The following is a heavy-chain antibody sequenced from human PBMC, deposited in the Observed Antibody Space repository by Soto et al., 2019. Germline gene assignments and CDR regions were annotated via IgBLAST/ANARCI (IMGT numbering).Heavy chain of an antibody. CDR1: GYAFTTYG. Sequence: QVHLVQSGAEVKKPGASVKVSCKGSGYAFTTYGITWVRQAPGQGLEWMGGISAHNGNTKYAQKLQGRVTVTRDTSTSTAYMELRSLRSDDTAVYYCERGRYGDYWGQGALVTVSS. D-gene: IGHD1-1*01. V-gene: IGHV1-18*01. CDR2: ISAHNGNT. CDR3: ERGRYGDY. J-gene: IGHJ4*02.